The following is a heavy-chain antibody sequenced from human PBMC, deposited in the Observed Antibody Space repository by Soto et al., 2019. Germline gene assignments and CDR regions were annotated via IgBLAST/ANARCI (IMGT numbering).Heavy chain of an antibody. V-gene: IGHV1-69*13. CDR1: GGTFSSYA. Sequence: GASVKVSCKASGGTFSSYAISWLRQAPGQGLEWMGGIIPIFGTANYAQKFQGRVTITADESTSTAYMELSGLRSDDTAVYYCARAPYSSSSFFFDYWGQGTPVTVSS. J-gene: IGHJ4*02. D-gene: IGHD6-6*01. CDR3: ARAPYSSSSFFFDY. CDR2: IIPIFGTA.